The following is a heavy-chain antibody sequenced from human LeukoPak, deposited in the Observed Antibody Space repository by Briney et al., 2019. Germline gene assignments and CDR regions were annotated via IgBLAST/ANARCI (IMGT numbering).Heavy chain of an antibody. V-gene: IGHV4-39*07. CDR1: GGSISTSNYY. CDR3: ARDNRAAAGTSGALYYYYYYMDV. Sequence: SETLSLTCTVSGGSISTSNYYWGWIRQPPGKGLEWIGNIFYSGSTYYSPSLRSRVTISLDTSRNQFSLKLNSVTAADTAVYYCARDNRAAAGTSGALYYYYYYMDVWGKGTTVTVSS. D-gene: IGHD6-13*01. J-gene: IGHJ6*03. CDR2: IFYSGST.